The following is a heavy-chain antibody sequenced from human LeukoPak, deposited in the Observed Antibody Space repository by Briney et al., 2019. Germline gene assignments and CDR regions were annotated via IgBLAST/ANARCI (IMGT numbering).Heavy chain of an antibody. J-gene: IGHJ4*02. CDR1: GGTFSSYA. Sequence: SVKVSCKASGGTFSSYAISWVRQAPGQGLEWMGGIIPIFGTANYAQKFQGRVTITADKSTSTAYMELRSLRSDDTAVYYCARGYGDYSDFDYWGQGTLVTVSS. D-gene: IGHD4-17*01. V-gene: IGHV1-69*06. CDR3: ARGYGDYSDFDY. CDR2: IIPIFGTA.